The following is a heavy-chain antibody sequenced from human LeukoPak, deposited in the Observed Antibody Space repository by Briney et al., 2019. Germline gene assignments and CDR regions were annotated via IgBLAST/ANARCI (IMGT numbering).Heavy chain of an antibody. CDR3: ARRGGSGSYYEYYFDY. V-gene: IGHV4-39*01. CDR2: TSYSGNA. J-gene: IGHJ4*02. Sequence: PSETLSLTCSVSGDSFSSSTYYWGWVRQTPGKGLEWIGSTSYSGNAYYNPSLKSRVTISVDTSKNQFSLKLSSVTAADTAVYYCARRGGSGSYYEYYFDYWGQGTLVTVSS. D-gene: IGHD3-10*01. CDR1: GDSFSSSTYY.